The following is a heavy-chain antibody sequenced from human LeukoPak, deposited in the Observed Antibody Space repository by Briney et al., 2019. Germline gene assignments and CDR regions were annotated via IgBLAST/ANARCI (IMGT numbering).Heavy chain of an antibody. V-gene: IGHV3-33*01. D-gene: IGHD4-17*01. CDR1: GVTFSRYG. CDR3: ARHRPLIPVTTSWFFDY. J-gene: IGHJ4*02. Sequence: GGSLRLSCAASGVTFSRYGMHWVRQAPGKGLEWGAVIWYDGSNKYYADSVRGRFTIPRDTSKNALYLQMYSLRAENTAGYYCARHRPLIPVTTSWFFDYWGQGTLVAVSP. CDR2: IWYDGSNK.